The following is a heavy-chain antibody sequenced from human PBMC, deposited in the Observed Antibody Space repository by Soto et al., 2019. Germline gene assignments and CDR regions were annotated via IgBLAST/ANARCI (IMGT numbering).Heavy chain of an antibody. D-gene: IGHD3-22*01. V-gene: IGHV3-23*01. CDR3: AKWAALITTTDYLYGLAV. Sequence: EVELLESGGGLVQPGGSLRLSCAASGFTFSTYAMSWVRQAPGKGVEWVSVISDSGATTYHTDSVKGRITISRVNSKITVYLQIDSVRADASAVHFCAKWAALITTTDYLYGLAVWCQ. J-gene: IGHJ6*02. CDR1: GFTFSTYA. CDR2: ISDSGATT.